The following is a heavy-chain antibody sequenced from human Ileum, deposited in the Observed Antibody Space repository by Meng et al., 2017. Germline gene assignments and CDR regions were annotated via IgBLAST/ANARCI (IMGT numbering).Heavy chain of an antibody. CDR1: GFTFSNYA. J-gene: IGHJ1*01. CDR2: ISWDGSDQ. CDR3: AIERRGFYIQH. V-gene: IGHV3-30*01. Sequence: GGCGGSAVPPWRSLRLSCVVCGFTFSNYAMLWVRQAPGKWLEWLTLISWDGSDQFYADSVKGRFTISRDNSKNTLYLQMNSLRPDDTAVYYCAIERRGFYIQHWGRGTLVTVSS.